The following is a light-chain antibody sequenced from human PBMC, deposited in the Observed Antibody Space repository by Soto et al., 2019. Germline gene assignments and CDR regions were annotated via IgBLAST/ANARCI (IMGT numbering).Light chain of an antibody. V-gene: IGKV1-5*01. Sequence: DIQMTQSPSTLSASVGDRVTITFRAIQNINSWRAWYQQKPGKAPNLLIYDASTLESGVPSRFSGSGSGTEFTLTISSLQPEDFATYYCQQFHSFSRTFGQGTKVDI. J-gene: IGKJ1*01. CDR2: DAS. CDR3: QQFHSFSRT. CDR1: QNINSW.